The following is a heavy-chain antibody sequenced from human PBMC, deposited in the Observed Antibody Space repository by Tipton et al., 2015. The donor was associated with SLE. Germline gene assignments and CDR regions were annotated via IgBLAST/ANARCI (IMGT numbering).Heavy chain of an antibody. CDR3: ARDSGLGDSSDGYYYGMDV. D-gene: IGHD3-16*01. V-gene: IGHV4-31*02. J-gene: IGHJ6*02. Sequence: LRLSCAASGFTVSSNYMSWVRQHPGKGLEWIGYIYYSGSTYYNPSLKSRVTISVDTSKNQFSLKLSSVTAADTAVYYCARDSGLGDSSDGYYYGMDVWGQGTTVTVSS. CDR2: IYYSGST. CDR1: GFTVSSNY.